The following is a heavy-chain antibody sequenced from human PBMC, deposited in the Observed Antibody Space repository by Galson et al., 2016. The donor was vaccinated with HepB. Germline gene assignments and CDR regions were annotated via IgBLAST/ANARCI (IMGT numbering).Heavy chain of an antibody. CDR2: IRSKAYGGTA. Sequence: SLRLSCATSGFTFGTYAMNWFRQAPGKGLEWVGFIRSKAYGGTAEYAASVKARFTISRDDSKSIAYLQMNSLKTEDTAVYYCTRARGDSFGYSGYWGQGTLVTVSS. J-gene: IGHJ4*02. V-gene: IGHV3-49*03. CDR1: GFTFGTYA. D-gene: IGHD5-18*01. CDR3: TRARGDSFGYSGY.